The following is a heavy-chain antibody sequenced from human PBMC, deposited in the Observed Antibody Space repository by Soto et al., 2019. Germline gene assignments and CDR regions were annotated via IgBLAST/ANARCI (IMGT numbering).Heavy chain of an antibody. CDR3: ARDIAVAGTRYFDY. D-gene: IGHD6-19*01. Sequence: EVQLVESGGGLVKPGGSLRLSCAASGFTFSSYSMNWVRQAPGKGLEWVSSISSSSSYIYYADSVKGRFTISRDNAKYSLYLQMNSLRAEDTAVYYCARDIAVAGTRYFDYWGQGTLVTVSS. V-gene: IGHV3-21*01. CDR1: GFTFSSYS. J-gene: IGHJ4*02. CDR2: ISSSSSYI.